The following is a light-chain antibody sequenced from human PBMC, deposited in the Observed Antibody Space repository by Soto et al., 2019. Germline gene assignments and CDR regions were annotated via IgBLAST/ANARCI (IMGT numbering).Light chain of an antibody. Sequence: EVVLTQSPATLSVSPGERATLSCRSSLNVNNYLAWYQQKPGQAPRLLIYDASNRATGIPARFSGSGSGTDFTLTISSLEPEDFAVYYCQQRQYWPPITFGPGTRLEI. V-gene: IGKV3-11*01. J-gene: IGKJ5*01. CDR1: LNVNNY. CDR2: DAS. CDR3: QQRQYWPPIT.